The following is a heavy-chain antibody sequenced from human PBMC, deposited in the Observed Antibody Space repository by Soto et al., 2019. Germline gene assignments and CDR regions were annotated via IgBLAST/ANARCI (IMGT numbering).Heavy chain of an antibody. D-gene: IGHD5-18*01. CDR3: ARDLGYNFGRPFDY. J-gene: IGHJ4*02. V-gene: IGHV3-33*01. CDR1: GFTFSSYA. CDR2: IWSDGTNK. Sequence: QVQLVESGGGVVQPGRSLRLSCAASGFTFSSYAMHWVRQAPGKGLEWVALIWSDGTNKYYADSVKGRFTISRDNSKNTLFLQMDYLRAEDTALYYCARDLGYNFGRPFDYWGQGTRVKVSS.